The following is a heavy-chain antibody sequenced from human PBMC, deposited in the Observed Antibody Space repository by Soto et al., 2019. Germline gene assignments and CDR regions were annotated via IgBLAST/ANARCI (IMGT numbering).Heavy chain of an antibody. Sequence: PSETLSLTCTVSGDSLDSGDSYWSWIRQPPGKGLEWIGYIYHYGSTSYNPSLKSRLIISVDTSKNQFSLKVSSVTGADTALYYCARCSLVVVPAPGFDPWGRGTLVTVSS. V-gene: IGHV4-30-4*01. J-gene: IGHJ5*02. CDR2: IYHYGST. CDR3: ARCSLVVVPAPGFDP. D-gene: IGHD2-2*01. CDR1: GDSLDSGDSY.